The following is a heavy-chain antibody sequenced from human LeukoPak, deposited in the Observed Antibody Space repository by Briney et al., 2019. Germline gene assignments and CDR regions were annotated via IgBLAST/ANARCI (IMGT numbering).Heavy chain of an antibody. V-gene: IGHV3-23*01. CDR3: TKERRRDDILTGSFSD. D-gene: IGHD3-9*01. CDR1: GFTFTTYG. J-gene: IGHJ4*02. CDR2: IGGSGIRT. Sequence: GGSLRLSCSASGFTFTTYGMNWVRQAPGKGLEWVSGIGGSGIRTYYADSVKGRFIISRDNSKNTLYLQMNSLRAEDTAVYYCTKERRRDDILTGSFSDWGQGILVTVSS.